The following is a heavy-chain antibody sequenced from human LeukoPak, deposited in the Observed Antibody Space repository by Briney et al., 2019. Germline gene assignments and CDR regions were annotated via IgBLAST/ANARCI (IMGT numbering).Heavy chain of an antibody. CDR3: NCYDSSGYDPVDY. J-gene: IGHJ4*02. D-gene: IGHD3-22*01. V-gene: IGHV1-69*05. CDR2: IIPIFGTA. CDR1: GGTFSSYA. Sequence: SVKVSCKASGGTFSSYAISWVRQAPGQGLEWMGGIIPIFGTANYAQKFQGRVTITTDESTSTAYMELSSLRSEDTAVYYCNCYDSSGYDPVDYWGQGTLVTVSS.